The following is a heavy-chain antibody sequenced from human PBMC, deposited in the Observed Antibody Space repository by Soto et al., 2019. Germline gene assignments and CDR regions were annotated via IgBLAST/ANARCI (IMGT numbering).Heavy chain of an antibody. CDR1: GYSFTRYW. CDR2: IYAGDWDT. CDR3: GRDASRGGSYYYGMDV. Sequence: GESLKISCKGSGYSFTRYWIGWVRQMPGKGLEWVGIIYAGDWDTRYSPSCRGQVTISADRSTSTADLQWNSLKASDPAIYYCGRDASRGGSYYYGMDVWGQGTTVTVSS. J-gene: IGHJ6*02. V-gene: IGHV5-51*01. D-gene: IGHD6-25*01.